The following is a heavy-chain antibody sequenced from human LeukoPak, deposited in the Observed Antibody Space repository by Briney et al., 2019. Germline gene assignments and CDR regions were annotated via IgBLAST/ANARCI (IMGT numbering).Heavy chain of an antibody. D-gene: IGHD3-22*01. CDR1: GFTFSRYS. CDR2: IKQDGSEK. V-gene: IGHV3-7*01. Sequence: GGSLRLSCAASGFTFSRYSLNWVRQAPGKGLEWVANIKQDGSEKYYVDSVKGRFTISRDNAKNSLYLQMNSLRAEDTAVYYCARDRYYYDSSGYYFGYWGQGTLVTVSS. J-gene: IGHJ4*02. CDR3: ARDRYYYDSSGYYFGY.